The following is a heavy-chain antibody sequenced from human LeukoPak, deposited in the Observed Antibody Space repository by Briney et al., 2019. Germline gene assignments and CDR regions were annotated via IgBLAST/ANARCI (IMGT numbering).Heavy chain of an antibody. CDR1: GGSISSYY. CDR3: ARGRAVAGTKYNWFDP. V-gene: IGHV4-59*01. CDR2: IYYSGST. J-gene: IGHJ5*02. D-gene: IGHD6-19*01. Sequence: SETLSLTCTVSGGSISSYYWSWIRQPPGKGLGWIGYIYYSGSTNYNPSLKSRVTISVDTSKNQFSLKLSSVTAADTAVYYCARGRAVAGTKYNWFDPWGQGTLVTVSS.